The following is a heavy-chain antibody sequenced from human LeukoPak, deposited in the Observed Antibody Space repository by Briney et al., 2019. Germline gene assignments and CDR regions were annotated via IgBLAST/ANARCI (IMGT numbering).Heavy chain of an antibody. J-gene: IGHJ5*02. CDR2: INPNSGGT. V-gene: IGHV1-2*02. CDR3: ARSCSSTSCYDDWFDP. D-gene: IGHD2-2*01. Sequence: ASVKVSCKASGYTFTGYYMHWVRQAPGQGLEWMGWINPNSGGTNYAQKFQGRVTMTRDTSISTAYMELSRLRSDDTAVYYCARSCSSTSCYDDWFDPWGQGTLVTVSS. CDR1: GYTFTGYY.